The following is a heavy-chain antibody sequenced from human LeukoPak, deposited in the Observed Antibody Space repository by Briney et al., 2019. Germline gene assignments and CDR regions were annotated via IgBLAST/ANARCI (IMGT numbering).Heavy chain of an antibody. D-gene: IGHD3-22*01. Sequence: PGGSLRLSCAASGFTFSNAWMSWVRQAPGKGLEWVAYISSSGTYIYYADSLRGRFTTSRDNAKNSLYLQMNSLRDEDTAVYSCVALGKSFDSRGWGQGTLVTVSS. J-gene: IGHJ4*02. CDR2: ISSSGTYI. CDR3: VALGKSFDSRG. V-gene: IGHV3-48*02. CDR1: GFTFSNAW.